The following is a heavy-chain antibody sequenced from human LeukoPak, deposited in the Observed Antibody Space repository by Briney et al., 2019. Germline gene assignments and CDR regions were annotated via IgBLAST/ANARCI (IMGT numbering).Heavy chain of an antibody. CDR1: GYSFTSYD. CDR3: ARGVSRCSSTSCYHPIVYMDV. CDR2: MNPNSGDT. D-gene: IGHD2-2*01. V-gene: IGHV1-8*01. Sequence: ASVKVSCKASGYSFTSYDINWVRQATGQGLEWMGWMNPNSGDTGYAQKFQGRVTMTRDTSISTAYMELSSLRSEDTAVYYCARGVSRCSSTSCYHPIVYMDVWGKGTTVTVSS. J-gene: IGHJ6*03.